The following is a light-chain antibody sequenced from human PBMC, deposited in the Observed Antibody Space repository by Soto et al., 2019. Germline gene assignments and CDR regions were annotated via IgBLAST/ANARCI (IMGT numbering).Light chain of an antibody. CDR1: QSVYSSY. CDR3: QQLGSAPYT. Sequence: EIVLTQSPGTLSLSPGERATLSCRASQSVYSSYLAWFQQKPGQAPRLLIYAAFSRATGIPDMFSGSGSGTDFTLTISRLEHEDFAVYYCQQLGSAPYTFGQGTKLEIK. V-gene: IGKV3-20*01. CDR2: AAF. J-gene: IGKJ2*01.